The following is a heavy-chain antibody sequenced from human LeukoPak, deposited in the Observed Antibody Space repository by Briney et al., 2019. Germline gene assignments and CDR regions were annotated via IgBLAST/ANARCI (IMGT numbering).Heavy chain of an antibody. Sequence: ASVKVSCKASGYTFTSYGIRWVRQAPGQGLEWMGWISAYNGNTNYAQKLLGRVTMTTDTSTSTAYMELRSLRSDDTAVYYCARVHAYCSSTSCYSGDAFDIWGQGTMVTVSS. CDR1: GYTFTSYG. CDR2: ISAYNGNT. CDR3: ARVHAYCSSTSCYSGDAFDI. J-gene: IGHJ3*02. D-gene: IGHD2-2*02. V-gene: IGHV1-18*01.